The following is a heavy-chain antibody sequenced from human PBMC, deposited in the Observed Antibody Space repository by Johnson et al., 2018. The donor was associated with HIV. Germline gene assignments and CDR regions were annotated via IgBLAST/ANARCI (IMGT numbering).Heavy chain of an antibody. V-gene: IGHV3-13*01. J-gene: IGHJ3*02. Sequence: VQLVESGGGLVQPGGSLRLSCAASGFTFSNYDMYWVRQATGKGLEWVSGIGTAGDTHYADSVKGRFTISRDNSKNTLYLQMNSLRAEDTAVYYCARDTLAWGLLPPIGAFDIWGQGTMVTVSS. CDR3: ARDTLAWGLLPPIGAFDI. D-gene: IGHD1-26*01. CDR2: IGTAGDT. CDR1: GFTFSNYD.